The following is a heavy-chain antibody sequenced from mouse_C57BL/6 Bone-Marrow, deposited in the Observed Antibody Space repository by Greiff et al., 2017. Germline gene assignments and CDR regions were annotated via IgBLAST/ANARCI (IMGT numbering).Heavy chain of an antibody. CDR3: ASCPWFAY. Sequence: QVQLQQPGTELVKPGASVKLSCRASASPFTSSGMHWGSRGPGKGLGGIGNINPSNGGTNYNEKFKSKATRTVDKSSSTAYMQLSSLTSEDAAVYYCASCPWFAYWGQGTLVTVSA. J-gene: IGHJ3*01. V-gene: IGHV1-53*01. CDR2: INPSNGGT. CDR1: ASPFTSSG.